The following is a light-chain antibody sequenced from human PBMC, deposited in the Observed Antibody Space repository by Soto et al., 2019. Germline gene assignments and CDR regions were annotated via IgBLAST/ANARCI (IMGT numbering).Light chain of an antibody. CDR3: QQYYSTPLT. Sequence: DIQLTQSPSLLSASVGDRVTITCRASHDISTYLAWYQQKPGKAPKLMIYEASTLQSGVPSRFSGSGSGTDFTLTISSLQAEDVAVYYCQQYYSTPLTFGGGTKVDIK. J-gene: IGKJ4*01. CDR1: HDISTY. CDR2: EAS. V-gene: IGKV1-9*01.